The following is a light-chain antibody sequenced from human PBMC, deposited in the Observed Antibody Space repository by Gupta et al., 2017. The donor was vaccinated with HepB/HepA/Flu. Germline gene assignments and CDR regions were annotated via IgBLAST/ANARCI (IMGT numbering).Light chain of an antibody. J-gene: IGLJ2*01. V-gene: IGLV1-44*01. CDR1: SSNIGSNP. CDR2: NTN. CDR3: AAWDDNLNGVV. Sequence: QSVLSQPPSPSCTPGQRVTISCSGSSSNIGSNPVNWYQHLPGTAPKLLIYNTNQRPSAVPDRFFGSKSGTSASLDISGLEFEDEADYYCAAWDDNLNGVVFGRGTTLSVL.